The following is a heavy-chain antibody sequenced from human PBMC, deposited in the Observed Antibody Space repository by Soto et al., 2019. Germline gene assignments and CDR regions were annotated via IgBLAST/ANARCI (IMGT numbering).Heavy chain of an antibody. CDR3: VRYCSTTKCPFDY. J-gene: IGHJ4*02. CDR1: GGSISSGGSY. Sequence: SLTCTVSGGSISSGGSYWGWIRQPPGKGLEWIGYLYYSGNTILNAALRSRLPLSVDTSKNQFSLNLSSVTAADKAVYYCVRYCSTTKCPFDYWGQRSLVTVS. CDR2: LYYSGNT. V-gene: IGHV4-30-4*01. D-gene: IGHD2-2*01.